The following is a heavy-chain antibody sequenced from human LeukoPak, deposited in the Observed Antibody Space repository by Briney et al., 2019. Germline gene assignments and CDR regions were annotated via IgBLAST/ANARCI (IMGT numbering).Heavy chain of an antibody. J-gene: IGHJ4*02. D-gene: IGHD1-26*01. CDR1: GGSFSGYY. CDR2: INHSGST. Sequence: SETLSLTCAVYGGSFSGYYWSWIRQPPGKGLEWIGEINHSGSTNYNPSLRSRVTISVDTSNNQFSLKLSSVTAADTAVYYCARAGRNSGSLGYWGQGALVTVSS. V-gene: IGHV4-34*01. CDR3: ARAGRNSGSLGY.